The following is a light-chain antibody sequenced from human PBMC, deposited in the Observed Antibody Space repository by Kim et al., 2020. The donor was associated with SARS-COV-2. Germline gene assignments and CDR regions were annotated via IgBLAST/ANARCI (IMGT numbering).Light chain of an antibody. Sequence: RVTISFPGGSSNTGSNYVYWYQRLPRPAPKHPIYRNHQRTSGVPDRFSGSKSGTSASLAISGHRSEDEADYYCAAWDDSLSGRVVFGGGTQLTVL. V-gene: IGLV1-47*01. CDR1: SSNTGSNY. J-gene: IGLJ2*01. CDR2: RNH. CDR3: AAWDDSLSGRVV.